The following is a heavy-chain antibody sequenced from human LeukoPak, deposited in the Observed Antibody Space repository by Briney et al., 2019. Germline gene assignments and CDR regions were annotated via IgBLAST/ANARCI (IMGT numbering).Heavy chain of an antibody. D-gene: IGHD2-2*01. V-gene: IGHV1-2*02. J-gene: IGHJ4*02. CDR1: GYTFIDYC. CDR3: ARSLFVLVSSALGY. Sequence: ASVKVSCKASGYTFIDYCMHWVRQAPGQGLEWMGWINPNNGGTNYAQEFQGRVTMTRDPSISTAYMELSSLRSNDTAVYYCARSLFVLVSSALGYWGRGTLVTVSS. CDR2: INPNNGGT.